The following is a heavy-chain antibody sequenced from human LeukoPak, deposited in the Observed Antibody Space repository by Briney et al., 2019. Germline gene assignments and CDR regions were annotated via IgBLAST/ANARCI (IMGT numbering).Heavy chain of an antibody. CDR3: ARGSEVTTMYYYYYGMDV. V-gene: IGHV1-2*04. CDR2: INPNSGGT. D-gene: IGHD4-17*01. Sequence: ASVKVSCKASGYTFTGYYMQWVRQAPGQGLEWMGWINPNSGGTNYAQKFQGWVTMTRDTSISTAYMELSRLRSDDTAVYYCARGSEVTTMYYYYYGMDVWGQGTTVTVSS. J-gene: IGHJ6*02. CDR1: GYTFTGYY.